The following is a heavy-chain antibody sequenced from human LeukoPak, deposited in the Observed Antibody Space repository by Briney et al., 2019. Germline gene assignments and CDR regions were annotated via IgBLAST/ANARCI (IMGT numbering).Heavy chain of an antibody. CDR3: ARRGYCSGGTCRNWFDP. CDR2: IYPGDSDT. J-gene: IGHJ5*02. CDR1: GYSFTSYW. D-gene: IGHD2-15*01. Sequence: GESLKISCKGSGYSFTSYWIGWVRQMPGKGLEWMGIIYPGDSDTRYSPSFQGQVTISADKSISTAYLQWSSLKASDTPMYYCARRGYCSGGTCRNWFDPWGQGTLVTVSS. V-gene: IGHV5-51*01.